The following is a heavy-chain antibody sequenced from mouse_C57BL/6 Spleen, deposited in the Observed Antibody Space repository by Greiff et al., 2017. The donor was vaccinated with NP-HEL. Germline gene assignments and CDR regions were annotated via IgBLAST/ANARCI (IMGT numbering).Heavy chain of an antibody. CDR1: GYAFSSYW. CDR3: ARGYYYGSNYFDY. Sequence: VQLQQSGAELVKPGASVKISCKASGYAFSSYWMNWVKQRPGKGLEWIGQIYPGDGDTNYNGKFKGKATLTADKSSSTDYMQLSSLTDEDSAVYFCARGYYYGSNYFDYWGQGTTLTVSS. J-gene: IGHJ2*01. D-gene: IGHD1-1*01. V-gene: IGHV1-80*01. CDR2: IYPGDGDT.